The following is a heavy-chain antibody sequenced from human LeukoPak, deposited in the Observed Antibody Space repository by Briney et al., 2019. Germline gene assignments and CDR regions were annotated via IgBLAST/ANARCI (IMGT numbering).Heavy chain of an antibody. V-gene: IGHV1-2*02. CDR1: GYTFTDYF. Sequence: GASVKVSCKASGYTFTDYFMHWVRQAPGQGLEWMGWINPDSGDTNYAQKFQGRAAMTRDASISTAYMEVSRLRYDDTAVYYCARDILEDAVADSTFDSWGQGTLVTVSS. CDR2: INPDSGDT. CDR3: ARDILEDAVADSTFDS. D-gene: IGHD6-19*01. J-gene: IGHJ4*02.